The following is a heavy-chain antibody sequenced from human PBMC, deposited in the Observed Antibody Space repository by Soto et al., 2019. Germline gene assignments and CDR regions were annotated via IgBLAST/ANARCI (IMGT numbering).Heavy chain of an antibody. V-gene: IGHV3-23*01. D-gene: IGHD6-13*01. J-gene: IGHJ6*02. CDR1: GFTFSTYA. CDR2: ISGSGGST. CDR3: AKEKYSSTKPSYSNGMAV. Sequence: PGWCQGLSCAASGFTFSTYAMSWVRRARGKGLEWVPAISGSGGSTYDAESVKGRFTISRDNSKNTLYLQMNSLRAEDTAVYYCAKEKYSSTKPSYSNGMAVWGQGAKV.